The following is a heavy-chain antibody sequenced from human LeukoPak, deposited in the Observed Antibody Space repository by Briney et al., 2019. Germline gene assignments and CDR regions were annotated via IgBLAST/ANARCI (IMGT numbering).Heavy chain of an antibody. Sequence: ASVKVSCKASGYTFAGYYMHWVRQAPGQGLEWMGWINPNSGGTNYAQKFQGRVTMTRDTSISTAYMELSRLRSGDTAVYYCARALSSGWYWVFYHLGQGTLVTVSS. CDR3: ARALSSGWYWVFYH. CDR2: INPNSGGT. J-gene: IGHJ4*02. V-gene: IGHV1-2*02. D-gene: IGHD6-19*01. CDR1: GYTFAGYY.